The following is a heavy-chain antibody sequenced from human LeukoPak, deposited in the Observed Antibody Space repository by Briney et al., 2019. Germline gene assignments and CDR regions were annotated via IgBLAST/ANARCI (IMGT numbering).Heavy chain of an antibody. Sequence: ASVKVSCKASGGTFSSYAISWVRQAPGQGLEWMGRIIPIFGTANYAQKFQGRVTITADESTSTAYMELSSLRSEDTAVYYCARDGGGSYYTFHYYYGMDVWGQGTTVTVSS. J-gene: IGHJ6*02. CDR2: IIPIFGTA. CDR1: GGTFSSYA. V-gene: IGHV1-69*13. CDR3: ARDGGGSYYTFHYYYGMDV. D-gene: IGHD1-26*01.